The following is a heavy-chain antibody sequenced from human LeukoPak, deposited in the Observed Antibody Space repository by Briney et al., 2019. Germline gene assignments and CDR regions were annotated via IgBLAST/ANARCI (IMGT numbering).Heavy chain of an antibody. D-gene: IGHD5-12*01. CDR2: ISGDNGST. CDR3: AKTSRPQWVRGAFDI. V-gene: IGHV3-43*02. Sequence: PGRSLRLSCAASGFTFSSYAMHWVRQAPGKGLEWVSVISGDNGSTYYADSVKGRFTISRDNSKNSLYLQMNSLRTEDTALYHCAKTSRPQWVRGAFDIWGQGTLVTVS. J-gene: IGHJ3*02. CDR1: GFTFSSYA.